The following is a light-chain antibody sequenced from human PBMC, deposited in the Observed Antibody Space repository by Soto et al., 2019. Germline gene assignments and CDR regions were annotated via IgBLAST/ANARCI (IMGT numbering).Light chain of an antibody. CDR2: SAS. Sequence: EIVMTQSPATLSVSPGERATLSCRASQSISSNLAWYQQKPGQAPRVLIYSASRRETGFPARFSGSGSGTEFTLTISSLQSEDFAVYDCQQYNNWTWTFGQGTKVDI. CDR1: QSISSN. CDR3: QQYNNWTWT. V-gene: IGKV3-15*01. J-gene: IGKJ1*01.